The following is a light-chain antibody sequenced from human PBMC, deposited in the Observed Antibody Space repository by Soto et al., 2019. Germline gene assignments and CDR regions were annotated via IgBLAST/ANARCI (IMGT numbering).Light chain of an antibody. CDR1: QSISSY. Sequence: DIQMTQSPSSLSASVGDRVTITCRASQSISSYLNWYQQKPGKAPKLLIYAASSLQSGVTSRFSGSGYRTDLTLTISSLQHEDFATYYCQQSYSTPRTFGKGTKVEIK. CDR3: QQSYSTPRT. CDR2: AAS. V-gene: IGKV1-39*01. J-gene: IGKJ1*01.